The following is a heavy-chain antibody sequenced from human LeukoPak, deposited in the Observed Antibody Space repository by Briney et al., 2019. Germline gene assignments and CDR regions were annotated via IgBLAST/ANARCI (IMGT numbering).Heavy chain of an antibody. CDR3: AKSYGWLYYFDY. Sequence: PGGSLRLSCAASGFTFSSYVMSWVRQAPGKGLEWVSTISGSSGTTYYADSVKGRFTISRDNSKNTLYLQMNSLRAEDTAVYYCAKSYGWLYYFDYWGQGTLVIVSS. CDR1: GFTFSSYV. J-gene: IGHJ4*02. CDR2: ISGSSGTT. V-gene: IGHV3-23*01. D-gene: IGHD3-10*01.